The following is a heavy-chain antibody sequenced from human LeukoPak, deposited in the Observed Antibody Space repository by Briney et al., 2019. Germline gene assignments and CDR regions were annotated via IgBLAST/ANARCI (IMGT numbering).Heavy chain of an antibody. CDR3: ARCTDPRIAVAGTSVRCGDP. J-gene: IGHJ5*02. V-gene: IGHV4-34*01. CDR2: INHSGST. CDR1: GGSFSGDY. D-gene: IGHD6-13*01. Sequence: SATLSPTCAVYGGSFSGDYWSWIHQPPGKGREWIGVINHSGSTNYNPSLKSRVTISVDTSKNQFSLKLSSVNAAAPAVFYCARCTDPRIAVAGTSVRCGDPWAGGALVSVRS.